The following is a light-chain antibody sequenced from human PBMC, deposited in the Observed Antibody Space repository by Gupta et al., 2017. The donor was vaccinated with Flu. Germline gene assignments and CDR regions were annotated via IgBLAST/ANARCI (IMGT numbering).Light chain of an antibody. CDR3: ATWDTNLSVGV. CDR1: SSNIGNNY. Sequence: QSVLTQPPSVSAAPGQKVTISCSGSSSNIGNNYVSWYQQIPGTAPKLLIYDNNKRPSVIPDRFSGSKSSTSATLGIIGLQTGDEADYYCATWDTNLSVGVFGGGTKLTVL. J-gene: IGLJ3*02. V-gene: IGLV1-51*01. CDR2: DNN.